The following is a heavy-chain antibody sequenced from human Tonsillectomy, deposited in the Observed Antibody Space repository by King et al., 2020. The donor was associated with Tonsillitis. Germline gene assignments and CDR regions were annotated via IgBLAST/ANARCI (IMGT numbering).Heavy chain of an antibody. J-gene: IGHJ4*02. V-gene: IGHV3-23*03. CDR3: VKEWPECTDTTCYSGFDY. CDR1: GFSFRNYA. CDR2: IYSGDNRA. Sequence: QLVQSGGGLVQPGGSLRLSCVASGFSFRNYAMSWVRQAPGKELEWVSVIYSGDNRAFYADSVEGRFTISRNNSKNTLYLQMNSLRAEDTAVYYCVKEWPECTDTTCYSGFDYWGQGILVTVSS. D-gene: IGHD2-2*01.